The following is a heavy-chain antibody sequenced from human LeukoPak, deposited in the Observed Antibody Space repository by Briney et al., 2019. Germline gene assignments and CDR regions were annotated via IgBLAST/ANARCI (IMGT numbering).Heavy chain of an antibody. Sequence: ASVKVSCKASGGTFSSYAISWVRQAPGQGLEWMGGIIPIFGTANYAQKFQGRVTITADESTSTAYMELSSLRSEDTAVYFCGREIEGTTDYWGQGTLVTVSS. V-gene: IGHV1-69*13. CDR2: IIPIFGTA. D-gene: IGHD1-7*01. CDR1: GGTFSSYA. CDR3: GREIEGTTDY. J-gene: IGHJ4*02.